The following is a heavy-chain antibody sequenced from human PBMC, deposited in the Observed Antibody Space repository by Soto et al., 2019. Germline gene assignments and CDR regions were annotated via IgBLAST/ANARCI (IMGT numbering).Heavy chain of an antibody. Sequence: EVQLVESGGGLVQPGGSLRLSCAASGFTLSSYWMHWVRQAPGKGLVWVSRINSDGSRTIYAASVKGRLTISRDNAKNTIHMQMNSLRAEATAVYYCTSGPPMYCSSSSCYASPFDYWGHGTGVNVSS. D-gene: IGHD2-2*01. CDR1: GFTLSSYW. J-gene: IGHJ4*01. CDR2: INSDGSRT. CDR3: TSGPPMYCSSSSCYASPFDY. V-gene: IGHV3-74*01.